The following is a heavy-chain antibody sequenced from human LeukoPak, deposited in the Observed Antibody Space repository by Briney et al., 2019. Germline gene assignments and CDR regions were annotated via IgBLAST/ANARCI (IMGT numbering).Heavy chain of an antibody. Sequence: SQTLSLTCAISGDSVSSNSAAWNWIRQSPSRGLEWLGRTYYRSKWYNDYAVSMKSRITINPDTSKNQFSLQLTSVTPEDTAVYYCAREGDDLAVRPGVKYYHYMDVWGKGTTVIVSS. J-gene: IGHJ6*03. CDR2: TYYRSKWYN. V-gene: IGHV6-1*01. D-gene: IGHD6-6*01. CDR3: AREGDDLAVRPGVKYYHYMDV. CDR1: GDSVSSNSAA.